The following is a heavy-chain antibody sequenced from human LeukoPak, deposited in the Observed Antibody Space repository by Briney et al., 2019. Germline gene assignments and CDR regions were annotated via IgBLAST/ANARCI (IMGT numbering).Heavy chain of an antibody. V-gene: IGHV3-33*01. CDR3: AREGGDYDWFDP. D-gene: IGHD4-17*01. CDR1: GFTFSSYG. CDR2: IWYDGSNK. J-gene: IGHJ5*02. Sequence: GRSLRLSCAASGFTFSSYGMHWVRQAPGKGLEWVAVIWYDGSNKYYADSVKGRFTISRDNSKNTLYLQMNSLRAEDTAVYYCAREGGDYDWFDPWGQGTLVTVSS.